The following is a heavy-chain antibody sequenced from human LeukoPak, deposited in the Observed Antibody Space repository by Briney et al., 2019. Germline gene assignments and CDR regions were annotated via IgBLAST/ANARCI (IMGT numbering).Heavy chain of an antibody. CDR1: GFSLSTTGVA. V-gene: IGHV2-5*01. CDR3: AHCPDYYGSGSYLYFDY. CDR2: TYWNNDK. Sequence: SGPTLVNPTQTLTLTCTFSGFSLSTTGVAVAWIRQPPGKALEWLAVTYWNNDKSYSPSLKNRLTITKDTSKNQVVLTMTNMDPVDTATYYCAHCPDYYGSGSYLYFDYWGQGTLVTVSS. J-gene: IGHJ4*02. D-gene: IGHD3-10*01.